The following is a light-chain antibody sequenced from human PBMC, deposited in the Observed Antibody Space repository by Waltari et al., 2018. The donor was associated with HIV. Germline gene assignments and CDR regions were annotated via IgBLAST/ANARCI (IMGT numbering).Light chain of an antibody. CDR3: SSFSSSSTPYV. J-gene: IGLJ1*01. CDR2: EVS. CDR1: TSDAGGYNY. V-gene: IGLV2-14*01. Sequence: QSGLTQPASVSGSPGQPLTIPCTGTTSDAGGYNYVPWYRQHPGKAPKLIIYEVSNRPSGVSNRFSGSKSGNTASLTISGLQPEDETDYYCSSFSSSSTPYVFGTGTKVTVL.